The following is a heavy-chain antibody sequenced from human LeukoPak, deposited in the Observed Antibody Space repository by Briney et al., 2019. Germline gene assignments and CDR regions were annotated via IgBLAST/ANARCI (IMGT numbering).Heavy chain of an antibody. Sequence: GGSLRLSCAASGVMFPSYWMTWVRQAPGKGLEWVANIKQDGSEKYYVDSVKGRFTISRDNAKNSVYLQMNSLRAEDTAVYYCARDHLYYDILTGYYAIPYLDYWGQGTLVTVSS. CDR3: ARDHLYYDILTGYYAIPYLDY. J-gene: IGHJ4*02. CDR2: IKQDGSEK. D-gene: IGHD3-9*01. CDR1: GVMFPSYW. V-gene: IGHV3-7*01.